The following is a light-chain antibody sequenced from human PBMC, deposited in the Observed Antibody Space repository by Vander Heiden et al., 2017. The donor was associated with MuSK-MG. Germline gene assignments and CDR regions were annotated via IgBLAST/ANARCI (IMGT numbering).Light chain of an antibody. CDR3: CSDEGSYAWV. Sequence: QSALPPPRSVSWSPGQSVTISCTAPRSDVGGYNSVSWHQQHPGKAHNLMIYDVSKRSGGVPDRFCGSKSANTASLTSSLQKEEEEADYYCCSDEGSYAWVFGGGTKL. CDR1: RSDVGGYNS. CDR2: DVS. J-gene: IGLJ3*02. V-gene: IGLV2-11*01.